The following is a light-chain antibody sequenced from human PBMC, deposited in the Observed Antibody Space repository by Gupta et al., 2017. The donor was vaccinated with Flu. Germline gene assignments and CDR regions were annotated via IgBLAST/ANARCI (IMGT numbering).Light chain of an antibody. Sequence: DIQMTQSPSSLSASVGDRVTITCRASQSISSYLNWYQQKPGKAPKLLIYAASSLQGGVPSRFSGSGSGTDFTLTISSLQPEDFATYYCQQSDSTPFTFGPGTKVDIK. CDR3: QQSDSTPFT. CDR2: AAS. CDR1: QSISSY. J-gene: IGKJ3*01. V-gene: IGKV1-39*01.